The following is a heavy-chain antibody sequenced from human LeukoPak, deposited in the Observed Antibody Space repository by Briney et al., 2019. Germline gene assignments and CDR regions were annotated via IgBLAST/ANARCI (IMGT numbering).Heavy chain of an antibody. CDR3: AGGYCSSTSCYAAYYYYYGMDV. D-gene: IGHD2-2*01. CDR2: ISGSGGST. V-gene: IGHV3-23*01. CDR1: GFTFSSYA. J-gene: IGHJ6*02. Sequence: GGSLRLSCAAPGFTFSSYAMSWVRQAPGKGLEWVSAISGSGGSTYYADSVKGRFTISRDNSKNTLYLQMNSLRAEDTAVYYCAGGYCSSTSCYAAYYYYYGMDVWGQGTTVTVSS.